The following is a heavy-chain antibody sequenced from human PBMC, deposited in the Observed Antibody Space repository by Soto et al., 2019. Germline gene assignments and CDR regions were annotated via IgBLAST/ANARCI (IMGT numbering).Heavy chain of an antibody. J-gene: IGHJ4*02. CDR1: GFTVSSYG. Sequence: PWGSLRISCAASGFTVSSYGMHWVRQAPGKGLEWVAVISYDGSNKYYADSVKGRFTISRDNSKNTLYLQMNSLRAEDTAVYYRDKGRAVGVVVPAFPFWGQGPL. CDR3: DKGRAVGVVVPAFPF. V-gene: IGHV3-30*03. D-gene: IGHD2-21*02. CDR2: ISYDGSNK.